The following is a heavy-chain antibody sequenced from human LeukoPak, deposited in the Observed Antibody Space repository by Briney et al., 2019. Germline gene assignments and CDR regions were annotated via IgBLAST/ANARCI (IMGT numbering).Heavy chain of an antibody. Sequence: GESLKISCKGSGYRFTSYWIGWVRQMPGKGLEWMGIIYPGDSDTRHSPSFQGQVTISADKSISTAYLQWSSLKASDTAMYYCARRVGYYYDSSGYYEPHFDYWGQGTLVTVSS. J-gene: IGHJ4*02. V-gene: IGHV5-51*01. D-gene: IGHD3-22*01. CDR3: ARRVGYYYDSSGYYEPHFDY. CDR1: GYRFTSYW. CDR2: IYPGDSDT.